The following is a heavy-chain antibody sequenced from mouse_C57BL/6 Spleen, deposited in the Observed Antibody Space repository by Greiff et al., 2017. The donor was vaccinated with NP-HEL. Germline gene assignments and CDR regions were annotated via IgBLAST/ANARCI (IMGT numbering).Heavy chain of an antibody. J-gene: IGHJ2*01. Sequence: VKLMESGAELVRPGASVTLSCKASGYTFTDYEMRWVKQTPVQGLEWIGAIDPETGGTAYNQKFKGKAILTADKSSSTAYMELRSLTSEDSAVYDCTRRGVGLRDFAYWGQGTTLTVAT. CDR2: IDPETGGT. CDR3: TRRGVGLRDFAY. D-gene: IGHD4-1*01. V-gene: IGHV1-15*01. CDR1: GYTFTDYE.